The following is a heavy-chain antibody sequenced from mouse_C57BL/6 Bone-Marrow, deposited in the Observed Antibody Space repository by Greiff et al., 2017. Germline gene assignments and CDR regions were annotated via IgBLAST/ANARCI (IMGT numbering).Heavy chain of an antibody. Sequence: QVQLQQPGAELVKPGASVKLSCKASGYTFTSYWMHWVKQRPGQGLEWIGMIHPNSGSTNYTEKFKSKATLTVDTSSSTASMQLRSLTSVDSAVYYCARSSCAVVATDWYFDFWGTGTTVTVSS. J-gene: IGHJ1*03. CDR3: ARSSCAVVATDWYFDF. CDR1: GYTFTSYW. D-gene: IGHD1-1*01. V-gene: IGHV1-64*01. CDR2: IHPNSGST.